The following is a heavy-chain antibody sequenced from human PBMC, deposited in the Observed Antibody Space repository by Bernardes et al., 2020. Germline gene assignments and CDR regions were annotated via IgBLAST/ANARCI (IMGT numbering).Heavy chain of an antibody. D-gene: IGHD6-19*01. CDR2: ISGPGDST. CDR3: PKDKSFGYSSGWYDY. CDR1: GFTFSSYA. Sequence: GGSLRLSCAASGFTFSSYAMSWVRQAPGQGLEWVSAISGPGDSTYYADSVKGRFTISRDNSKNTLYLQMNSLRAEDTAVYYCPKDKSFGYSSGWYDYWGQGTLVTVSS. V-gene: IGHV3-23*01. J-gene: IGHJ4*02.